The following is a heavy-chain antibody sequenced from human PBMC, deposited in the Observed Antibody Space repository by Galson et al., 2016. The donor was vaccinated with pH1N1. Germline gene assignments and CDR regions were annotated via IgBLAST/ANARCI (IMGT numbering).Heavy chain of an antibody. Sequence: SLRLSCAASGFNFNTYKMNWLRQAPGKGLEWVSSINSGSSDIDYADSVKGRFTISRDNAKNSLYLQMNSLRAEDTAVYYCVRDDYESWSGYDAFDIWGQGTMVTVSS. CDR2: INSGSSDI. D-gene: IGHD3-3*01. CDR1: GFNFNTYK. J-gene: IGHJ3*02. V-gene: IGHV3-21*01. CDR3: VRDDYESWSGYDAFDI.